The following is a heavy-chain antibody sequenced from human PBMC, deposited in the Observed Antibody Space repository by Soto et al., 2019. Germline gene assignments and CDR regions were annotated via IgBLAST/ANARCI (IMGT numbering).Heavy chain of an antibody. CDR3: AREAAGPNHYFHLDH. CDR2: IDTNAVP. D-gene: IGHD3-10*01. J-gene: IGHJ4*02. V-gene: IGHV3-13*05. CDR1: GFTFSMYD. Sequence: EVQLVESGGGLVQPGGSLRLSCAAYGFTFSMYDMHWVRRAPGKGLDWVAAIDTNAVPNYPTSGEGRFTISRDNAKNSVYLEMNSVALGDTAVYFCAREAAGPNHYFHLDHWGQGDVVTVSS.